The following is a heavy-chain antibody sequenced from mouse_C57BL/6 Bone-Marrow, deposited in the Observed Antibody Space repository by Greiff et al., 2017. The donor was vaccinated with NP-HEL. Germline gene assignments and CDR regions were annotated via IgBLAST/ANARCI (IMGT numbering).Heavy chain of an antibody. J-gene: IGHJ3*01. CDR3: ARTPLLLRSLAY. CDR1: GYTFTSYW. Sequence: QVQLQQPGAELVKPGASVKLSCKASGYTFTSYWMHWVKQRPGQGLEWIGMIHPNSGSTNYNEKFKSKATLTVDKSSSTAYMQLSSLTSEDSAVDYWARTPLLLRSLAYWGQGTLVTVSA. D-gene: IGHD1-1*01. V-gene: IGHV1-64*01. CDR2: IHPNSGST.